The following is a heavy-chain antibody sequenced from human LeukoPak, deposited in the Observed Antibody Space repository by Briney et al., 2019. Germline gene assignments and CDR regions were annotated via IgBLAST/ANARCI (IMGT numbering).Heavy chain of an antibody. CDR2: IYSGGST. V-gene: IGHV3-53*01. CDR1: GFTVSSNY. CDR3: ARGGYSYGPAEYFQH. Sequence: PGRSLRLSCAASGFTVSSNYMSWVRQAPGKGLEWVSVIYSGGSTYYADSVKGRFTISRDNSKNTLYLQMNSLRAEDTAVYYCARGGYSYGPAEYFQHWGQGTLVTVSS. D-gene: IGHD5-18*01. J-gene: IGHJ1*01.